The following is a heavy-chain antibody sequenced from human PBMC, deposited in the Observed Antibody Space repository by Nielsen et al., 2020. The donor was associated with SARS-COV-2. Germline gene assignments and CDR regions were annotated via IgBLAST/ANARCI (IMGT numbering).Heavy chain of an antibody. Sequence: WLRQPPGKGLEWIGEINHSGSTNYNASLKSRVTISVDTSKNQFSLKVNSVTAADTAVYYCARGPPGLAEVFYYYYYMDVWGKGTTVTVSS. CDR2: INHSGST. CDR3: ARGPPGLAEVFYYYYYMDV. V-gene: IGHV4-34*01. J-gene: IGHJ6*03.